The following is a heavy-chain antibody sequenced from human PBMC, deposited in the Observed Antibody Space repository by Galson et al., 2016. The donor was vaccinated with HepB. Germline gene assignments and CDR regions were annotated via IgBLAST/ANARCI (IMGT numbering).Heavy chain of an antibody. CDR3: AKEMAVGSVPYFDF. CDR2: ISGSGVTT. V-gene: IGHV3-23*01. J-gene: IGHJ4*02. Sequence: SLRLSCAASGFTFSSYAMNWVRQAPGKGLEWVSSISGSGVTTNYADSVKGRFTTSRENSKNTLFLQTNNLRAEDTAVYDCAKEMAVGSVPYFDFWGQGTLVTVSS. CDR1: GFTFSSYA. D-gene: IGHD3-10*01.